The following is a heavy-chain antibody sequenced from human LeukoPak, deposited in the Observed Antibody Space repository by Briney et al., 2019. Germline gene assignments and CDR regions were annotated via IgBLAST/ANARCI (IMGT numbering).Heavy chain of an antibody. CDR3: AKEYYYDSSGYYYPRAEYFQH. J-gene: IGHJ1*01. V-gene: IGHV3-23*01. D-gene: IGHD3-22*01. CDR2: ISGSGGST. Sequence: GGSLRLSCVASGFTFSSYAMSWVRQAPGKGLEWVSAISGSGGSTYYADSVKGRFTISRDNSKNTLYLQMNSLRAEDTAVYYCAKEYYYDSSGYYYPRAEYFQHWGQGTLVTVSS. CDR1: GFTFSSYA.